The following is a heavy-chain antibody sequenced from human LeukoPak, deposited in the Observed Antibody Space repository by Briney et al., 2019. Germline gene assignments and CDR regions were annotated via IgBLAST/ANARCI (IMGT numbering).Heavy chain of an antibody. D-gene: IGHD6-19*01. CDR2: ISGGTT. Sequence: GGSLRLSCTASGFTFGDYLMSWFRLAPGKGLEWIGFISGGTTEYAASVEGRFTISRDDSTSIAYLQMNSLTTEDTAVYYCSRGSGWLSVYWGQGTLVTVSS. J-gene: IGHJ4*02. V-gene: IGHV3-49*03. CDR1: GFTFGDYL. CDR3: SRGSGWLSVY.